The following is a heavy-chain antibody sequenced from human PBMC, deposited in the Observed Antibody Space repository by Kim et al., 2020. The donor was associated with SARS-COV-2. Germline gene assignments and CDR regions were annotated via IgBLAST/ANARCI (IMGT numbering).Heavy chain of an antibody. J-gene: IGHJ6*02. CDR1: GFTFSSYG. D-gene: IGHD3-10*01. CDR3: ARGGPYGSGSPIALSYYSYYYGRDV. Sequence: GGSLRLSCAASGFTFSSYGMHWVRQAPGKGLEWVAFIWYDGSNKYYADSVKGRFTISRDNSKNTLYLQRNSLRSEDTAVYYCARGGPYGSGSPIALSYYSYYYGRDVWVQGTTVTVSS. CDR2: IWYDGSNK. V-gene: IGHV3-33*01.